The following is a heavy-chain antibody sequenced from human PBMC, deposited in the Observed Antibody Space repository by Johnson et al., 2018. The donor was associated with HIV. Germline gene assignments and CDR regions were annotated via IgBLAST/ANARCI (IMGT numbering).Heavy chain of an antibody. CDR2: IKQDGIEK. CDR3: AKFEPDAFDI. V-gene: IGHV3-7*05. J-gene: IGHJ3*02. D-gene: IGHD1-14*01. CDR1: EFTFSSNW. Sequence: VQLVESGGGLVQPGGSLRLSCAASEFTFSSNWMSWVRQAPGKGLEWVANIKQDGIEKYYVDSVKGRFTISRDNAKNSLYLQMNSLRAEDTAVYYCAKFEPDAFDIWGQGTMVTVSS.